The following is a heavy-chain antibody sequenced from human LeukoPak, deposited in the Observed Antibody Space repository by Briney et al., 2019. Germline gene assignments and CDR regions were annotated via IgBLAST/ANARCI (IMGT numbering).Heavy chain of an antibody. Sequence: ASVKVSCKASGYTFTGYYMHWVRQAPGQGLEWMGWINPNSGGTNYAQKFQGRVTMTRDTSISTAYMELSRLRSDATAVYYCARERISARRGTPGYWGQGTLVTVSS. D-gene: IGHD6-6*01. J-gene: IGHJ4*02. V-gene: IGHV1-2*02. CDR3: ARERISARRGTPGY. CDR2: INPNSGGT. CDR1: GYTFTGYY.